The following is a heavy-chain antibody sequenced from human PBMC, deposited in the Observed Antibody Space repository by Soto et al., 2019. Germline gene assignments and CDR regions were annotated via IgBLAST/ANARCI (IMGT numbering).Heavy chain of an antibody. J-gene: IGHJ6*02. Sequence: SETLSLTCAVAGGSIRSNNWWSWVRQPPGKGLEWIGDIFHSGSTNYNPSLKSRVTISVDTSKNQFSLKLTSLSAADTAVYFCARDRYGLDVWGQGTTVTVSS. V-gene: IGHV4-4*02. CDR2: IFHSGST. CDR1: GGSIRSNNW. CDR3: ARDRYGLDV.